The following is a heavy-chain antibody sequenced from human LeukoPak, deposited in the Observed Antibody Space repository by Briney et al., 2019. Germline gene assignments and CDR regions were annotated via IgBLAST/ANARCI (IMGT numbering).Heavy chain of an antibody. Sequence: GSVKVSCKASGYTFTSYAMHWVRQAPGQRLEWMGWINAGNGNTKYSRKFQGRVTITRDTSASTAYMELSSLRSEDTAVYYCARGIYYYGSGSYYNVPFDYWGQGTLVTVSS. CDR2: INAGNGNT. D-gene: IGHD3-10*01. CDR3: ARGIYYYGSGSYYNVPFDY. CDR1: GYTFTSYA. V-gene: IGHV1-3*01. J-gene: IGHJ4*02.